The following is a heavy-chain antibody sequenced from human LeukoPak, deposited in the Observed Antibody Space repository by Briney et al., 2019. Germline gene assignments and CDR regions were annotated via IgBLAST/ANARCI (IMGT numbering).Heavy chain of an antibody. CDR3: ARDIVATIMDGDYYYYMDV. Sequence: PSETLSLTCTVSGGSISSGSYYWGWIRQPAGKGLEWIGRIYTSGSTNYNPSLKSRVTISVDTSKNQFSLQLNSVTPEDTAVYYCARDIVATIMDGDYYYYMDVWGKGTTVTISS. V-gene: IGHV4-61*02. CDR1: GGSISSGSYY. D-gene: IGHD5-12*01. CDR2: IYTSGST. J-gene: IGHJ6*03.